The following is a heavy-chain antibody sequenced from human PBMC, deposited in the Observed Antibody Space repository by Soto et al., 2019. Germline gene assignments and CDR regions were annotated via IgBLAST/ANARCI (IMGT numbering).Heavy chain of an antibody. CDR2: INWNGGST. J-gene: IGHJ6*02. D-gene: IGHD3-16*01. CDR1: GFTFDDYG. Sequence: EVQLVESGGGVVRPGGSLRLSCAASGFTFDDYGMSWVRQAPGKGLEWVSGINWNGGSTGYADSVKGRFTISRDNAKNSLYLQMNSLRAEDTALYYCARDLGGLFGYYYGMDVWGQGPTVTVSS. V-gene: IGHV3-20*04. CDR3: ARDLGGLFGYYYGMDV.